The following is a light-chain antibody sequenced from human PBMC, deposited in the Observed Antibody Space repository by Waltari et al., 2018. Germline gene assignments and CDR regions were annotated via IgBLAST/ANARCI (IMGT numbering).Light chain of an antibody. Sequence: SQVLTQPPSVSVAPGQAAKISCERDNIGRARVHWYQQKSDQAPVLLIYYEDDRPPGAPERFSGSNSGNTATLTISRVEAGDEADYYCQVWDSTSDQPVFGTGTKVSVL. V-gene: IGLV3-21*01. CDR3: QVWDSTSDQPV. CDR1: NIGRAR. CDR2: YED. J-gene: IGLJ1*01.